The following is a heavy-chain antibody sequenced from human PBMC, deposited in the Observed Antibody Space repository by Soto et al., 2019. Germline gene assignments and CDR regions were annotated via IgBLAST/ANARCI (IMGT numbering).Heavy chain of an antibody. D-gene: IGHD1-26*01. J-gene: IGHJ5*02. V-gene: IGHV1-2*02. CDR2: INPNSGGT. CDR1: GYTFTGYY. CDR3: AIESIVGASNWFDP. Sequence: ASVKVSCKASGYTFTGYYMHWVRQAPGQGLEWMGWINPNSGGTNYAQKFQGRATMTRDTSISTAYMELSRLRSDDTAVYYCAIESIVGASNWFDPWGQGTLVTVSS.